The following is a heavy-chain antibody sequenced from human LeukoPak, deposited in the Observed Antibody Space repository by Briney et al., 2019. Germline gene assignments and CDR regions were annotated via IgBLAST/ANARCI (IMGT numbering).Heavy chain of an antibody. V-gene: IGHV3-21*01. CDR2: ISSSSSYI. CDR1: GFTFSSYS. D-gene: IGHD3-10*01. J-gene: IGHJ6*02. CDR3: ATSGWLGSGSYWDYYYYYGMEV. Sequence: GGSLRLSCAASGFTFSSYSMNGVRQAPGEGLEWGSCISSSSSYIYYADSVKGRFTISRDNAKNSLYLQMNSRRAEDTAVYYCATSGWLGSGSYWDYYYYYGMEVWGQETTVPVSS.